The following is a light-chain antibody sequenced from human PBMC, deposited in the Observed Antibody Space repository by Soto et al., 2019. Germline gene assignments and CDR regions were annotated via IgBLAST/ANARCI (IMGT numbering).Light chain of an antibody. CDR2: GAS. V-gene: IGKV3-15*01. J-gene: IGKJ1*01. CDR1: QSVSDN. CDR3: QQYNKWPPRT. Sequence: EIVMTQSPATLSVSPGERATLSCRASQSVSDNLAWYQQKPGQAPRLLIYGASTRATGTPARFSGSGSGTEFTLTISSLQSEDFAVYYCQQYNKWPPRTFGQGTKVEIK.